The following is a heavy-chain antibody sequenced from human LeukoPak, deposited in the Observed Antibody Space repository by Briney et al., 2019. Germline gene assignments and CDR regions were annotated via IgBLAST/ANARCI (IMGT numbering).Heavy chain of an antibody. Sequence: GGSLRLSCAASGFTFNSYWMSRVHQAPGKGLEWVANIKQDGSEKYYVDSVKGRFNISRDNAKNSLYLQMNSLRDEDTAVYYCARVGYSSSWYDSHYYYYGMDVWGQGTTVTVSS. D-gene: IGHD6-13*01. CDR2: IKQDGSEK. J-gene: IGHJ6*02. V-gene: IGHV3-7*01. CDR1: GFTFNSYW. CDR3: ARVGYSSSWYDSHYYYYGMDV.